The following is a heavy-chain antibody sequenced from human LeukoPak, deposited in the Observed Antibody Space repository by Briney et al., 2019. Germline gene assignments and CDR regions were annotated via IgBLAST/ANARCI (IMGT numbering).Heavy chain of an antibody. J-gene: IGHJ6*03. CDR2: INHSGRT. Sequence: SETLSLTCAVYGGSLSAYSWSWIRQPPGKGLEWIGEINHSGRTNYNPSLKSRVSISVDTSKKQFSLKLSSVTAADTAIYYCARDFSSSSTVYYYYYMDVWGKGTTVTVSS. CDR1: GGSLSAYS. D-gene: IGHD6-6*01. CDR3: ARDFSSSSTVYYYYYMDV. V-gene: IGHV4-34*01.